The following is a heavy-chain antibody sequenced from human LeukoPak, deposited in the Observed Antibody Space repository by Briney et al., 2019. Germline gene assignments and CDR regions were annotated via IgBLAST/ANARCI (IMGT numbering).Heavy chain of an antibody. Sequence: GGSLRLSCAASGFTFSDYYMSWIRQAPGQGLEWVSYISTSGSSIFYADSVKGRFTISRDNAKSSLYLQMNSLRADDTAVYYCARDLYSGYNSYYYYYGMDVWGQGTTVTVSS. D-gene: IGHD5-12*01. V-gene: IGHV3-11*01. J-gene: IGHJ6*02. CDR1: GFTFSDYY. CDR2: ISTSGSSI. CDR3: ARDLYSGYNSYYYYYGMDV.